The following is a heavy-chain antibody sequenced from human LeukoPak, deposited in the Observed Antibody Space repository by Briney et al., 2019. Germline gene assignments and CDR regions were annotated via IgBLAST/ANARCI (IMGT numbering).Heavy chain of an antibody. CDR2: INTNTGNP. CDR1: GYTFTSYA. J-gene: IGHJ6*02. CDR3: ARGVERITMVRGVISYYGMDV. V-gene: IGHV7-4-1*01. D-gene: IGHD3-10*01. Sequence: ASVKVSFKASGYTFTSYAMNWVRQAPGQGLEWMGWINTNTGNPTYAQGFTGRFVFSLDTSVSTAYLQICSLKAEDTAVYYCARGVERITMVRGVISYYGMDVWGQGTTVTVSS.